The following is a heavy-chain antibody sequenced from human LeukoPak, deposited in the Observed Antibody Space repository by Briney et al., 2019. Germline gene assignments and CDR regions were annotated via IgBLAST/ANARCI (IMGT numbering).Heavy chain of an antibody. D-gene: IGHD1-1*01. Sequence: ASVKVSCKASGYTFTGYYMHWVRQAPGQGLEWMGWINPNSGGTNYAQKFQGRVTMTRDTSISTAYMELSRLRSDDTAVYYCARDMSRNWNDPDAFDIWGQGTMVTVSS. CDR2: INPNSGGT. V-gene: IGHV1-2*02. CDR3: ARDMSRNWNDPDAFDI. CDR1: GYTFTGYY. J-gene: IGHJ3*02.